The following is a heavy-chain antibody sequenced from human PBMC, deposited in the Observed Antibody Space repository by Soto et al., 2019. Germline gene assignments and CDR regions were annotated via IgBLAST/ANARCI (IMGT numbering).Heavy chain of an antibody. CDR3: AKYSLRFVPQSWISGSGDCFDY. CDR2: MNPNSGNT. Sequence: GASVKVSCKASGYTFTSYDINWVRQATGQGLEWMGWMNPNSGNTGYAQKFQGRVTMTRNTSISTAYMELSSLRAEDTAVYYCAKYSLRFVPQSWISGSGDCFDYWGQGTLVTVSS. V-gene: IGHV1-8*01. J-gene: IGHJ4*02. CDR1: GYTFTSYD. D-gene: IGHD2-21*01.